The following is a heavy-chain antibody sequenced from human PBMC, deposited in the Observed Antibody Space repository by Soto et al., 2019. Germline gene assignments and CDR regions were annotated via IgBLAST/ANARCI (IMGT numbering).Heavy chain of an antibody. D-gene: IGHD3-10*01. J-gene: IGHJ3*02. CDR1: GDSVSSKTAA. Sequence: QVQLQQSGPGLVQPSQTLSLTCAITGDSVSSKTAAWNWIRQSPSRGLEWRGRTYYRSKWYYDYEVSVKSRLTINPDTSKNQFSLQLNSVSPEDTAVYYCAREYGSWSQLDAFDIWGQGTMVTVSP. CDR3: AREYGSWSQLDAFDI. V-gene: IGHV6-1*01. CDR2: TYYRSKWYY.